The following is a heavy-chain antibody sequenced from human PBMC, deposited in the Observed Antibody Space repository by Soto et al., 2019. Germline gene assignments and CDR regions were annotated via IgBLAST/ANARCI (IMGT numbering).Heavy chain of an antibody. Sequence: QVQLQQWGAGLLKPSETLSLTCAVYGGSFSGYYWSWIRQPPGKGLEWIGEINHSGSTNYNPSLKRRVTISVDTTKNQFSLKLSSVTAADTAVYYCARGLVGMDNLIPLDYWGQGTLVTVSS. J-gene: IGHJ4*02. CDR3: ARGLVGMDNLIPLDY. CDR1: GGSFSGYY. D-gene: IGHD1-20*01. V-gene: IGHV4-34*01. CDR2: INHSGST.